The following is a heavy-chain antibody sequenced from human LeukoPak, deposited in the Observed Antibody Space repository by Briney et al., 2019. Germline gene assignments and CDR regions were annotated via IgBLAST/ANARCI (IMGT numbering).Heavy chain of an antibody. D-gene: IGHD6-13*01. Sequence: GGSLRLSCAASGFTFSSYAMSWVRQAPGKGLEWVSAISGSGGSTYYADSVKGRFTISRDNSKNTLSLQMNSLRVEDTAVYYCARDRDIGAAYEDDYWGQGTLVTVSS. CDR3: ARDRDIGAAYEDDY. V-gene: IGHV3-23*01. CDR1: GFTFSSYA. CDR2: ISGSGGST. J-gene: IGHJ4*02.